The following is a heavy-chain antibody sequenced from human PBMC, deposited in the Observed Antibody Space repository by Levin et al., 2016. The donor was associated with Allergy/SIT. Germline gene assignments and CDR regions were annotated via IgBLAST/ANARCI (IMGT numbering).Heavy chain of an antibody. D-gene: IGHD5-24*01. CDR3: AHSGDGYNSPPKFDY. J-gene: IGHJ4*02. CDR1: GFSLNTSPAG. CDR2: IYWDDDK. V-gene: IGHV2-5*02. Sequence: SGPTLVKPTQTLTLTCTFSGFSLNTSPAGVGWIRQPPGKALEWLAVIYWDDDKRYSPSLKSSLTITKDTSKNQVVLTMTNMDSVDTATYYCAHSGDGYNSPPKFDYWGQGTPVTVSS.